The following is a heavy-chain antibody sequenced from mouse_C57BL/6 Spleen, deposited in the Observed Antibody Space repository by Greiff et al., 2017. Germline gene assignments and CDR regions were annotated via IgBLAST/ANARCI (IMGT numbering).Heavy chain of an antibody. D-gene: IGHD2-2*01. CDR3: ARYGYDGDYAMDY. CDR2: IFPGSGST. J-gene: IGHJ4*01. CDR1: GYTFTDYY. V-gene: IGHV1-75*01. Sequence: VQLQESGPELVKPGASVKISCKASGYTFTDYYINWVKQRPGQGLEWIGWIFPGSGSTYYNEKFKGKATLTVDTSASTAYMLLSSLTSEDSAVYFCARYGYDGDYAMDYWGQGTSVTVSS.